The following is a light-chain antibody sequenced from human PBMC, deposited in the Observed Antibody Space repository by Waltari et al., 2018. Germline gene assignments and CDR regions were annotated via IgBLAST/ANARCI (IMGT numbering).Light chain of an antibody. CDR3: QKYDYAPLT. V-gene: IGKV1-27*01. J-gene: IGKJ1*01. Sequence: DIQMTQSPSSLSASVGDRVTITCRASQDISDSLAWYQQKPGKVPKLLIFDASTLQSGVPSRFRVGGSGTDFTLTITSLQPEDVATYYCQKYDYAPLTFGQGTKVEVK. CDR2: DAS. CDR1: QDISDS.